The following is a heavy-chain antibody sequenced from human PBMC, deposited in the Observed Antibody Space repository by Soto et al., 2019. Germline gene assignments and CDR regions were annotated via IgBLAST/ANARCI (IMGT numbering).Heavy chain of an antibody. CDR2: TYYRSKWYN. J-gene: IGHJ6*02. CDR1: GDSVSSNSAA. V-gene: IGHV6-1*01. Sequence: QVQLQQSGPGLVKPSQTLSLTCAISGDSVSSNSAAWNWIRQSPSRGLEWLGRTYYRSKWYNDYAVSVKSRITNNRDTSKHQFSLQLNSVTPEDTAVYYCARGRDIVVVVAAYYYGMDVWGQGTTVTVSS. D-gene: IGHD2-15*01. CDR3: ARGRDIVVVVAAYYYGMDV.